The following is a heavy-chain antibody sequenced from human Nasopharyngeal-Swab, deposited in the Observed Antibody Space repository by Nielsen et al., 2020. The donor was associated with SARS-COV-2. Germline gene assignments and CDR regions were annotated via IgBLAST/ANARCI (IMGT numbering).Heavy chain of an antibody. CDR1: GYTFTSYG. D-gene: IGHD2-21*02. Sequence: ASVKVSCKASGYTFTSYGISWVRQAPGQGLEWMGWISAYNGNTNYAQKLQGRVTMTTDTSTSTAYMGLRSLRSDDTAVYYCARDRVVVVTGSSSDYYYYGMDVWGQGTTVTVSS. J-gene: IGHJ6*02. CDR3: ARDRVVVVTGSSSDYYYYGMDV. CDR2: ISAYNGNT. V-gene: IGHV1-18*01.